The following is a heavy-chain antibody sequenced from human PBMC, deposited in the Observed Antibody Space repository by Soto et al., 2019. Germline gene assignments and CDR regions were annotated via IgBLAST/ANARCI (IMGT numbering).Heavy chain of an antibody. CDR2: IYWDEDK. D-gene: IGHD3-10*01. Sequence: QITLKESGPTLVRPTQTLTLTCTFSGFSLSTTGVGVGWIRQPPGKALEWLALIYWDEDKRYSPSLKSRLTITTHTSKHEVILTLTHMAPVDTARYYCAQRLPHYGLGRERGNGFDPWGQGKLVTVSS. J-gene: IGHJ5*02. CDR1: GFSLSTTGVG. CDR3: AQRLPHYGLGRERGNGFDP. V-gene: IGHV2-5*02.